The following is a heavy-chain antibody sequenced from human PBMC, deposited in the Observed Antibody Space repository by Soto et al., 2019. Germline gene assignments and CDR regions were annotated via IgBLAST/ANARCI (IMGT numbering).Heavy chain of an antibody. CDR2: ISAHNGNT. J-gene: IGHJ6*02. V-gene: IGHV1-18*01. D-gene: IGHD3-16*01. CDR3: ARGLGTNGLDV. Sequence: ASVKVSCKASGYTFTSYGISWVRQAPGQGLEWMGWISAHNGNTDYAQSLQDRVTMTTDTSTSTAYMELGSLRSDDTAVYYCARGLGTNGLDVWGQGTAVTVSS. CDR1: GYTFTSYG.